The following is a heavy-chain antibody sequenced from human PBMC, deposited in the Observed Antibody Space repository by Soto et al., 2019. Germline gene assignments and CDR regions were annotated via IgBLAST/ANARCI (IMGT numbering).Heavy chain of an antibody. CDR2: ISGSSNII. D-gene: IGHD3-10*01. J-gene: IGHJ6*02. Sequence: EAPLVESGGGLVQRGGSVRLSCAASGFTLSPYSMNWVRQAPGKGLEWISYISGSSNIINYADSVKGRFTISRDNTMNSLYLQMNSLRDEDTAVYYCARGFDLQYGMDVWGQGTTVTVSS. CDR3: ARGFDLQYGMDV. CDR1: GFTLSPYS. V-gene: IGHV3-48*02.